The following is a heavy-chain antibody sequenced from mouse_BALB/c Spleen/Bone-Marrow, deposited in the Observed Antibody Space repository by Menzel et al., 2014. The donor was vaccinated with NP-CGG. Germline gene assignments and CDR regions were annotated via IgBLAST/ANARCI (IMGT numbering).Heavy chain of an antibody. J-gene: IGHJ2*01. V-gene: IGHV14-4*02. Sequence: VQLQQSGAELVKPGASVKLSCTASGFNIKDYYMHWVKQRPEQGLEWVGWIDPENGDTEYAPKVQGKATMTADTSSNTTYLQLSSQTSKDTAVYYCNVWDGNYFFDYWGQGTTLTVSS. CDR1: GFNIKDYY. CDR2: IDPENGDT. D-gene: IGHD2-1*01. CDR3: NVWDGNYFFDY.